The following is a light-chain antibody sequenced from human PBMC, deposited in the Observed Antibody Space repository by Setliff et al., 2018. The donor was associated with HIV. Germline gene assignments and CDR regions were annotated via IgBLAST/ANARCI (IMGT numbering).Light chain of an antibody. J-gene: IGLJ1*01. CDR1: SSDVGSYDF. V-gene: IGLV2-14*03. CDR3: ASYRPNALGV. Sequence: QSALIQPASVSGSPGQSVTVSCTGTSSDVGSYDFVSWYQQLPGKAPKLLIYDVSDRPSGVSHRFSVSKSGNTASLTISGLQSEDDADYYCASYRPNALGVFGTGTKVTVL. CDR2: DVS.